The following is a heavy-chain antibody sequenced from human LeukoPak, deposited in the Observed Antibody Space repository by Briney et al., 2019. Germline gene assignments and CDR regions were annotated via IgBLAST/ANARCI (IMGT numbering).Heavy chain of an antibody. V-gene: IGHV3-21*04. D-gene: IGHD6-19*01. Sequence: GGSLRLSCAASGFTFSSYSMNWVRQGPGKGLEWVSSISSSSSYIYYADSVKGRFTISRDNAKNSLYLQMNSLRAEDTAVYYCARVRREWYSSGWYVYYYYMDVWGKGTTVTISS. J-gene: IGHJ6*03. CDR2: ISSSSSYI. CDR3: ARVRREWYSSGWYVYYYYMDV. CDR1: GFTFSSYS.